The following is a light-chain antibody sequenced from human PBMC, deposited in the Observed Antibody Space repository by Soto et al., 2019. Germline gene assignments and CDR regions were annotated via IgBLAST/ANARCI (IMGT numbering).Light chain of an antibody. CDR1: QSVSSS. V-gene: IGKV3-11*01. CDR2: DAS. Sequence: ELVMTQSPGTLSLSPGERATLSCRASQSVSSSLAWYQQKHGQAPRLLIYDASNRATGIPIRFSGSGSGTDFTITISSLDPEDCEVYYCQQRSNWPGTFGQGTKVDIK. J-gene: IGKJ1*01. CDR3: QQRSNWPGT.